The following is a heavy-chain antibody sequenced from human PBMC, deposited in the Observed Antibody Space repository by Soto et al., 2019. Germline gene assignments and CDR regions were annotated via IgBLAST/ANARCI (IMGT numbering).Heavy chain of an antibody. V-gene: IGHV3-23*01. CDR3: AKSLSTAVNYGLDV. CDR1: GFTFSDNA. D-gene: IGHD2-2*01. J-gene: IGHJ6*02. Sequence: EVQLLESGGGLVQPGGSLRLSCGASGFTFSDNAMTWVRQAPGKGLEWVSSISDDGDSTYYADSVKGRFTISRDNSKNTLFLQMSSLGAEDMAVYYCAKSLSTAVNYGLDVWGQGTSVTVSS. CDR2: ISDDGDST.